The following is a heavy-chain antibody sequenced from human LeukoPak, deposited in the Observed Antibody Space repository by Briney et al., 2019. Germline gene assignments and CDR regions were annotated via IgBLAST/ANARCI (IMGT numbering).Heavy chain of an antibody. CDR2: ISGSGGST. Sequence: GGSLRLSCAASGFTFSSYAMSWVRQAPGKGLEWVSAISGSGGSTNYADSVKGRFTISRDKSKNTLFLQMNSLRAEDTAVYYCAKAGDGQLGLYDYYMDVWGKGTTVTVSS. D-gene: IGHD6-6*01. V-gene: IGHV3-23*01. CDR1: GFTFSSYA. J-gene: IGHJ6*03. CDR3: AKAGDGQLGLYDYYMDV.